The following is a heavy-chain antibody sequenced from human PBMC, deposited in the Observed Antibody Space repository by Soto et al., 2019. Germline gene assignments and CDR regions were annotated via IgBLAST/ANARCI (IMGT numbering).Heavy chain of an antibody. J-gene: IGHJ3*02. D-gene: IGHD3-22*01. CDR1: GGTFSSYT. CDR3: ARDLTYYYDSSGYYYSDAFDI. V-gene: IGHV1-69*08. Sequence: QVQLVQSGAEVKKPVSSVKVSCKASGGTFSSYTIRWVRQAPGQGLERMGRIVPILGIANYAQKFQGRVTITSDKSTSTAYIELSSLRSEDTAVYYCARDLTYYYDSSGYYYSDAFDIWGQGTMVTVSS. CDR2: IVPILGIA.